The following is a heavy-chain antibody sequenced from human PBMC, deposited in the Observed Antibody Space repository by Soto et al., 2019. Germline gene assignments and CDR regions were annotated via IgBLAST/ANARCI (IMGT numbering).Heavy chain of an antibody. CDR1: GGSISTYY. CDR3: VRYAGSSWFDC. Sequence: QVQLQESGPGLVKPSETLSLTCTVSGGSISTYYWSWIRQPPGKGLEWIGYINYSGRTNYNPSLQGRVTMSLDTSKSQSSLKLRSVTAADTALFYCVRYAGSSWFDCWGRGILVTVSS. J-gene: IGHJ4*02. CDR2: INYSGRT. V-gene: IGHV4-59*01. D-gene: IGHD6-13*01.